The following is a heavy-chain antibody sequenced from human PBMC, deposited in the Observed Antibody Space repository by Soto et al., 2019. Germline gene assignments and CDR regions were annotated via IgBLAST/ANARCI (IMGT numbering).Heavy chain of an antibody. J-gene: IGHJ2*01. Sequence: QVQLVESGGGVVQPGRSLRLSCAASGFTFSSYGMHWVRQAPGKGLEWVAVIWYDGSNKYYADSVKGRFTISRDNSKNRVYRQMNSLRAEGTAVYYCARDQATVVTAYFDLWGRGTLVTVSS. V-gene: IGHV3-33*01. D-gene: IGHD4-17*01. CDR2: IWYDGSNK. CDR1: GFTFSSYG. CDR3: ARDQATVVTAYFDL.